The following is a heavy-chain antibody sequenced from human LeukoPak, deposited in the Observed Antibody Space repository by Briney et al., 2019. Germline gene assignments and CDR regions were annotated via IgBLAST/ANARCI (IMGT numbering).Heavy chain of an antibody. D-gene: IGHD1/OR15-1a*01. Sequence: PGGSLRLSCAASGFTFSSYWMSWVRQAPGKGLEWVANIKQDGSEKYYADSVEGRFTVSRDNAKNSLSLQMNSLGAEDTAVYYCARHIPRGNNYFDCWGQGTLVTVSS. CDR2: IKQDGSEK. V-gene: IGHV3-7*01. CDR3: ARHIPRGNNYFDC. CDR1: GFTFSSYW. J-gene: IGHJ4*02.